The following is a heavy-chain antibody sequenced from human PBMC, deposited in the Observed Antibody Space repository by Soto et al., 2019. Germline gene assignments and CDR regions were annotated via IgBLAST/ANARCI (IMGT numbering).Heavy chain of an antibody. D-gene: IGHD3-3*01. CDR2: INHSGST. J-gene: IGHJ6*03. Sequence: PSETLSLTCAFYGGSFSGYYWSLIRQPPGKGLEWIGEINHSGSTNYNPSLKSRVTISVDTSKNQFSLKLSSVTAADTAVYYCARLRFLEWSRWYYYHMDVWGKGTTVTVSS. V-gene: IGHV4-34*01. CDR1: GGSFSGYY. CDR3: ARLRFLEWSRWYYYHMDV.